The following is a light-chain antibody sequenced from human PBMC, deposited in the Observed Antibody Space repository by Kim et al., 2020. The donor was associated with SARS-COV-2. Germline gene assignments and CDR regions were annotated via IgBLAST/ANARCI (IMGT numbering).Light chain of an antibody. CDR3: QQYGRT. CDR2: GAS. Sequence: LSLSPGERATLSCRASQTVTSNYLAWYQQKPGQAPRLLIYGASSRATGIPDRFSGSGSGTAFTLTISRLEPEDVAVYYCQQYGRTFGQGTKVDIK. V-gene: IGKV3-20*01. J-gene: IGKJ1*01. CDR1: QTVTSNY.